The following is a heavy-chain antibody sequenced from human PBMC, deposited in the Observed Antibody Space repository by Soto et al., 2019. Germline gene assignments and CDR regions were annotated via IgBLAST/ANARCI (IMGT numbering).Heavy chain of an antibody. Sequence: EVQLVESGGGLVQPGGSLRLSCAASGFTFTSYSMNWVRQAPGKGLEWVSYISSSSSTTYYADSVKGRFTISRDNAKNSLYLQMNSLRAEDTAVYYCARDAGSWGYWGQGTLVTVSS. D-gene: IGHD3-10*01. CDR3: ARDAGSWGY. J-gene: IGHJ4*02. CDR2: ISSSSSTT. CDR1: GFTFTSYS. V-gene: IGHV3-48*01.